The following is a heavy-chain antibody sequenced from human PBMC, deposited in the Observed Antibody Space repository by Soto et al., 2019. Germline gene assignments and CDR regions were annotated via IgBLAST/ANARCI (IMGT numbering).Heavy chain of an antibody. CDR1: GFTFSSYA. CDR2: ISYDGSNK. V-gene: IGHV3-30-3*01. J-gene: IGHJ4*02. Sequence: QVQLVESGGGVVQPGRSLRLSCAASGFTFSSYAMHWVRQAPGKGLEWVAVISYDGSNKYYADSVKGRFTISSDNSKNTRYLQMNSLRAEDTAVYYCAGGYYDSSGYFDYWGQGTLVTVSS. CDR3: AGGYYDSSGYFDY. D-gene: IGHD3-22*01.